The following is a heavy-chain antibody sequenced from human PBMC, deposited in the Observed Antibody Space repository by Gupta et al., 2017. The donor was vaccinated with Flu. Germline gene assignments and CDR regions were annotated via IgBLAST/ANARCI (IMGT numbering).Heavy chain of an antibody. CDR1: GYSISSGYY. CDR3: ARAIGAPSSGWYVGFDY. V-gene: IGHV4-38-2*01. Sequence: QVQLQESGPGLVKPSETLSLTCAVSGYSISSGYYWGWIRLPPGKGLEWIGSIYHSGSTYYNPSLKSRVTISVDTSKNQFSLKLSSVTAADTAVYYCARAIGAPSSGWYVGFDYWGQGTLVTVSS. J-gene: IGHJ4*02. CDR2: IYHSGST. D-gene: IGHD6-19*01.